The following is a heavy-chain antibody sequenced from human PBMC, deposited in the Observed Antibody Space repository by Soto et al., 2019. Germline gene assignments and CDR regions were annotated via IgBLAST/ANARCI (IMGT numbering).Heavy chain of an antibody. J-gene: IGHJ4*02. Sequence: EVQLVESGGGLVQPGGSLRLSCAASGFTFSSYSMNSVRQAPGKGLGWVSYISSSSSTIYYADSVKGRFTISRDNAKNSLYLQMNSLRAEDTAVYYCARANYYGSPGDFDYWGQGTLVTVSS. CDR3: ARANYYGSPGDFDY. CDR1: GFTFSSYS. CDR2: ISSSSSTI. V-gene: IGHV3-48*01. D-gene: IGHD3-10*01.